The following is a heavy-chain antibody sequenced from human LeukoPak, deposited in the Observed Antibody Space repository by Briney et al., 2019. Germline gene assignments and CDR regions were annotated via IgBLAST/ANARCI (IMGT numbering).Heavy chain of an antibody. CDR2: IIPIFGTA. V-gene: IGHV1-69*05. CDR1: GGTFSSYA. D-gene: IGHD1/OR15-1a*01. J-gene: IGHJ5*02. Sequence: SVKVSCKASGGTFSSYAISWVRQAPGQGLEWMGGIIPIFGTANYAQKFQGRVTITTDESTSTAYMELSSLRSEDTAVYYCARDLITGTGGTYNWFDPWGQGTLVTVSS. CDR3: ARDLITGTGGTYNWFDP.